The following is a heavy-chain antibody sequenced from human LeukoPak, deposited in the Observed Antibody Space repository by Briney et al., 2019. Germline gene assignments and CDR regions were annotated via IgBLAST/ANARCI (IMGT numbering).Heavy chain of an antibody. J-gene: IGHJ6*02. D-gene: IGHD1-26*01. V-gene: IGHV3-48*03. CDR2: ISSSGSTI. CDR1: GFTFSSYE. Sequence: GGSLRLSCAASGFTFSSYEMNWVRQAPGKGLEWVSYISSSGSTIYYADSVKGRFTISRDNAKNSLYLQMNSLRAEDTAVYYCARESGIAGLRDYYGMDVWGQGTTVTVSS. CDR3: ARESGIAGLRDYYGMDV.